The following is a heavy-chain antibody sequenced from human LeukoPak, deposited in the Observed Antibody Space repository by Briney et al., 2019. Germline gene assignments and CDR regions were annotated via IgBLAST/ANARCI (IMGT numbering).Heavy chain of an antibody. CDR3: ARHASVSGNWPRPLDY. CDR2: IYYSGST. Sequence: SETLSLTCTVSGCSISSSSYYWGWVRQPPGKGLEWIANIYYSGSTYYSPSLRSRVTISVDTSKNQFSLKLTSVTAADTAVYYCARHASVSGNWPRPLDYWGQGSLVTVSS. V-gene: IGHV4-39*01. CDR1: GCSISSSSYY. J-gene: IGHJ4*02. D-gene: IGHD3-3*01.